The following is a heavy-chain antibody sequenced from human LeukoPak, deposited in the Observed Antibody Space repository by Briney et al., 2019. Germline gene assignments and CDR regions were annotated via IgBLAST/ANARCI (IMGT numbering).Heavy chain of an antibody. Sequence: GGSLRLSCSASGFTFSSYAMHWVRPAPGKGLEYVSAISSNGGSTYYADSVKGRFTISRDNSKNTLYLQISSLRAEDTAVYYCVGGFCSGGSCYRGDYGGKEPLATVS. CDR2: ISSNGGST. J-gene: IGHJ4*02. CDR3: VGGFCSGGSCYRGDY. D-gene: IGHD2-15*01. CDR1: GFTFSSYA. V-gene: IGHV3-64D*06.